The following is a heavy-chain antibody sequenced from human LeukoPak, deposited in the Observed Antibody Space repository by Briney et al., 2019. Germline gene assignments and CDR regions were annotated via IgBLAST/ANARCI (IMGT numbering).Heavy chain of an antibody. J-gene: IGHJ3*02. CDR1: GYSFTSYW. D-gene: IGHD3-22*01. Sequence: GESLKISCKGSGYSFTSYWIGWVRQMPGKGLEWMGIIYPDDSDTKYSPSFQGQVTISADKSISTAYLQWGSLKASDTAMYYCARLLYYYDSSGYYYAPKAFDIWGQGTMVTVSS. CDR2: IYPDDSDT. CDR3: ARLLYYYDSSGYYYAPKAFDI. V-gene: IGHV5-51*01.